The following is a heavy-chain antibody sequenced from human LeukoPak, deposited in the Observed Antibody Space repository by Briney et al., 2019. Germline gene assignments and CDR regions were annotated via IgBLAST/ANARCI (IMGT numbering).Heavy chain of an antibody. CDR2: IWCDGSNK. CDR3: AKESGGTIENYNWFDP. Sequence: GGSLRLSCAASGFTFSSYGMHWVRQAPGKGLEWVAVIWCDGSNKYYADSVKGRFTISRDNSKNTLYLQMNSLRAEDTAVYYCAKESGGTIENYNWFDPWGQGTLVTVSS. V-gene: IGHV3-33*06. J-gene: IGHJ5*02. CDR1: GFTFSSYG. D-gene: IGHD1-7*01.